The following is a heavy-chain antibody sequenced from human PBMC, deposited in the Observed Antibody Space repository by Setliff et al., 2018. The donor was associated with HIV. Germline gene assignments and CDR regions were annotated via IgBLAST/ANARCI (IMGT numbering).Heavy chain of an antibody. J-gene: IGHJ6*03. CDR2: IYTSGST. D-gene: IGHD3-3*01. Sequence: SETLSLTCTVSGGSISSGSYYWSWIRQPAGKGLEWIGHIYTSGSTNYNPSLKSRVTISVDTSKNQFSLKLSSVTAADTAVYYCARDRLDTIFGVVAYYYYYMDVWGKGSTVTSP. V-gene: IGHV4-61*09. CDR3: ARDRLDTIFGVVAYYYYYMDV. CDR1: GGSISSGSYY.